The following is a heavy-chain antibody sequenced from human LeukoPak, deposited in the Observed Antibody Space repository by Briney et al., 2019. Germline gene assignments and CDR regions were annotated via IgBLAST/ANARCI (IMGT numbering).Heavy chain of an antibody. Sequence: GGSLRLSCAASGFTFSSYAMSWVRQAPGKGLEWVSAISGSGGSTYYADSVKGRFTISRDNSKNTLYLQMNSLRAEDTAVYYCAKDMAGDYYDSSAYYYPYWGQGTLVTVSS. CDR2: ISGSGGST. CDR1: GFTFSSYA. J-gene: IGHJ4*02. CDR3: AKDMAGDYYDSSAYYYPY. D-gene: IGHD3-22*01. V-gene: IGHV3-23*01.